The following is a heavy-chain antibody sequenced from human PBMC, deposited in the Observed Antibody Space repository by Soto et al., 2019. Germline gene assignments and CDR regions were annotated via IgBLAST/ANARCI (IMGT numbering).Heavy chain of an antibody. D-gene: IGHD3-3*01. V-gene: IGHV3-23*01. Sequence: GGSLRLSCAASGFTFSSYAMSWVRQAPGKGLEWVSAISGSGGSTYYADSVKGRFTIPRDNSKNTLYLQMNSLRAEDTAVYYCAKDPNYDFWSGSDYMDVWGKGTTVTVSS. CDR3: AKDPNYDFWSGSDYMDV. CDR1: GFTFSSYA. CDR2: ISGSGGST. J-gene: IGHJ6*03.